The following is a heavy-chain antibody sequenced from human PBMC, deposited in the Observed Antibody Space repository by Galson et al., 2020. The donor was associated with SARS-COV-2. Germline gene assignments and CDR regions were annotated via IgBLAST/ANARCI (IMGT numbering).Heavy chain of an antibody. CDR2: IIPIFGTA. CDR1: GGTFSSYA. V-gene: IGHV1-69*13. D-gene: IGHD6-19*01. CDR3: ARAGYSSGRYYYYGMDV. Sequence: GASVKVSCKASGGTFSSYAISWVRQAPGQGLEWMGGIIPIFGTANYAQKFQGRVTITADESTSTAYMELSSLRSEDTAVYYCARAGYSSGRYYYYGMDVWGQGTTVTVSS. J-gene: IGHJ6*02.